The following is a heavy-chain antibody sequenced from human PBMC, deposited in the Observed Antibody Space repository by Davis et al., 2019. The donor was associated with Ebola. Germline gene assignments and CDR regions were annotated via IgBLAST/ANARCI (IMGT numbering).Heavy chain of an antibody. CDR3: ARDSSSSSEDY. V-gene: IGHV1-69*04. Sequence: SVKVSCKASGGTFSSYAISWVRQAPGQGLEWMGRIIPILAIANYAQKFQGRVTITADKSTSTAYMELSSLRSEDTAVYYCARDSSSSSEDYWGQGTLVTVSS. CDR1: GGTFSSYA. D-gene: IGHD6-6*01. J-gene: IGHJ4*02. CDR2: IIPILAIA.